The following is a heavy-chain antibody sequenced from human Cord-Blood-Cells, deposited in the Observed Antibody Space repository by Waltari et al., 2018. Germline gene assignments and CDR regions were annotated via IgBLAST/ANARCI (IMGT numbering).Heavy chain of an antibody. Sequence: EVQLVESGGGLVQPGGSLRLSCAASGFTFSDHYMDWVRQAPGKGLEWVGRTRNKDNSYTTEYAASVKGRFTSSRDDSKNSLYLQMNSLKTEDTAVYYCARVNWGSKYGGAYYFDYWGQGTLVTVSS. V-gene: IGHV3-72*01. J-gene: IGHJ4*02. CDR3: ARVNWGSKYGGAYYFDY. CDR1: GFTFSDHY. CDR2: TRNKDNSYTT. D-gene: IGHD7-27*01.